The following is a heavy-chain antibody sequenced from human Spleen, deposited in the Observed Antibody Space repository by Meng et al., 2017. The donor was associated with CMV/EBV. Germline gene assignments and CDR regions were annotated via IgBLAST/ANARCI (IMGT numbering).Heavy chain of an antibody. J-gene: IGHJ6*02. D-gene: IGHD2/OR15-2a*01. CDR3: ARDFSKVLMDV. CDR2: ISSSGSTI. V-gene: IGHV3-48*04. CDR1: GFTFSSYS. Sequence: GESLKISCAASGFTFSSYSMNWVRQAPGKGLEWVSYISSSGSTIYYADSVKGRFTISRDNAKNSLYLQMNSLRAEDTAVYYCARDFSKVLMDVWGQGTTVTVSS.